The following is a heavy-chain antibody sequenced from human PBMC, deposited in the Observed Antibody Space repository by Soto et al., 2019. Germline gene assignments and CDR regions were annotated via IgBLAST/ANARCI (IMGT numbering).Heavy chain of an antibody. CDR3: VRQYSGDGNGGLCYHAFDV. J-gene: IGHJ3*01. CDR2: IYYSGST. CDR1: GDSVSSGLYY. V-gene: IGHV4-61*01. D-gene: IGHD2-8*02. Sequence: QVQLQESGPGLVKPSETLSLTCTVSGDSVSSGLYYWVWVRQPPGKGLEWIGYIYYSGSTNYNPSLENQVTMSLSTSKNQFSLRLRSVTAADTAVYYCVRQYSGDGNGGLCYHAFDVWGQGTMVTVSS.